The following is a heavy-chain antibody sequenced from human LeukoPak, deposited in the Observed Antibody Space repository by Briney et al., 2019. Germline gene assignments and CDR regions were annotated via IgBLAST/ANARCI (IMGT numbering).Heavy chain of an antibody. CDR3: ARDGAYYYYGMDV. D-gene: IGHD3-10*01. CDR2: IYYSGSS. Sequence: SETLSLTCSVSGGSISSYYWSWIRQPPRNGLEWIGYIYYSGSSNYNRSLKSRVTISVDTSKNQFSVKLSSVTAADTAVYYCARDGAYYYYGMDVWGQGTTVTVSS. CDR1: GGSISSYY. J-gene: IGHJ6*02. V-gene: IGHV4-59*01.